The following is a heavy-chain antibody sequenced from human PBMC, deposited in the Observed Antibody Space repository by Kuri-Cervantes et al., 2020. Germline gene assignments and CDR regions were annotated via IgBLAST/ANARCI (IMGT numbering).Heavy chain of an antibody. V-gene: IGHV1-69*13. D-gene: IGHD6-6*01. J-gene: IGHJ6*03. Sequence: SVKVSCKASGYTFTGYYMHWVRQAPGQGLEWMGGIIPLFGTTNYAQKFQGRVTITADDFPSIAYMELSSLRSEDTAIYYCARGEELVPDQGARALTDYYMDVWGKGTTVTVSS. CDR3: ARGEELVPDQGARALTDYYMDV. CDR1: GYTFTGYY. CDR2: IIPLFGTT.